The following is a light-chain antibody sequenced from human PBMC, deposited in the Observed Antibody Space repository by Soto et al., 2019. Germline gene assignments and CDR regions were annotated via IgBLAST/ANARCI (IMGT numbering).Light chain of an antibody. Sequence: EIVMTQSPATLSVSPGERATLSCRASQSVSSNLAWYHQKPGQAPRLLIYGASTRATGIPARFSGSGSGTEFTLSISSLQSEDFAVYYCQEYNNWPPLTFGGGTKVVIK. CDR3: QEYNNWPPLT. CDR2: GAS. J-gene: IGKJ4*01. CDR1: QSVSSN. V-gene: IGKV3-15*01.